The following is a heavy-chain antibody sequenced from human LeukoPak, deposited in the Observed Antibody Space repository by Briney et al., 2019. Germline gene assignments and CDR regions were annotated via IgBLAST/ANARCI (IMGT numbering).Heavy chain of an antibody. J-gene: IGHJ5*02. D-gene: IGHD2-15*01. CDR2: IYHTGST. CDR3: ARTYCSGGSCYPGNWFDP. Sequence: SETLSLTCTVSGGSISVTNWWSWVRQPPGKGLEWIGDIYHTGSTNYNPSLRSRVTLSIEKPKNQFSLKVTSMTAADTAMYYCARTYCSGGSCYPGNWFDPWGQGTLVTVSS. CDR1: GGSISVTNW. V-gene: IGHV4-4*02.